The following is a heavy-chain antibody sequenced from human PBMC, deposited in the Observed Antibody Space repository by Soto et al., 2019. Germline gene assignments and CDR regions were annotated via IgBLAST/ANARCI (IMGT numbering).Heavy chain of an antibody. Sequence: SETLSLTCTVSGGSISSGGYYWSWIRQHPGKGLEWIGYIYYSGSTYYNPSLKSRVTISVDTSKNQFSLKLSSVTAEDTAVYYCAYGDRSYYGMDVWGQGTTVAASS. CDR1: GGSISSGGYY. J-gene: IGHJ6*01. D-gene: IGHD7-27*01. V-gene: IGHV4-31*03. CDR3: AYGDRSYYGMDV. CDR2: IYYSGST.